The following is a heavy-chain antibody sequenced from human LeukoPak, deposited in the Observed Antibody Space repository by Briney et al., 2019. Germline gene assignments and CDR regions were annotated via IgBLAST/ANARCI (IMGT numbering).Heavy chain of an antibody. CDR2: IYHSGGT. Sequence: SETLSLTCAVSGYSISSGYYWGWIRQPPGKGLEWIGSIYHSGGTYYNPSLKSRVTISVDTSKNQFSLKLSSVTAADTAVYYCAGVSASSGWYDFDYWGQGTLVTVSS. V-gene: IGHV4-38-2*01. CDR3: AGVSASSGWYDFDY. D-gene: IGHD6-19*01. J-gene: IGHJ4*02. CDR1: GYSISSGYY.